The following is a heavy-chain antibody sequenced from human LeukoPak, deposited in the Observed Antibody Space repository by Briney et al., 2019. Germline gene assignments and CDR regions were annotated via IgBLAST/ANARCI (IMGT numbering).Heavy chain of an antibody. J-gene: IGHJ6*02. CDR2: INHSGST. V-gene: IGHV4-34*01. D-gene: IGHD6-19*01. Sequence: SETLSLTCAVYGGSFSGYYWSWIRQPPGKGLEWIGEINHSGSTNYNPSLKSRVTISVDTSKNQFSLKLSSVTAADTAVYYCARHERVAGTQKYYYYGMDVWGQGTTVTVSS. CDR1: GGSFSGYY. CDR3: ARHERVAGTQKYYYYGMDV.